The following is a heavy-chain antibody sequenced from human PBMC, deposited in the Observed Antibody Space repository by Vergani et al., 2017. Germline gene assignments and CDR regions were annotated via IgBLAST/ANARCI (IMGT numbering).Heavy chain of an antibody. V-gene: IGHV4-30-4*08. CDR2: NHHSGTT. D-gene: IGHD3-22*01. CDR3: ARLWRQCSGNRGYYYVFDS. Sequence: QVQLQESGPGLVKASQTLSLTCSVSGGSISSGHDYYWGWIRHHPGTGLEWIGYNHHSGTTYYSPSLESRIDISVDTSKNQFSLDLRSVTAADTAVYYCARLWRQCSGNRGYYYVFDSWGQGSLVTVSS. J-gene: IGHJ4*02. CDR1: GGSISSGHDYY.